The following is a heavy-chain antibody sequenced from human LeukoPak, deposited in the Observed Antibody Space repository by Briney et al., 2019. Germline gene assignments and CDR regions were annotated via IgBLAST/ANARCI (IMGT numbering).Heavy chain of an antibody. CDR2: IYSGGST. Sequence: GGSLRLSCAASGFTFSSYAMSWVRQAPGKGLEWVSVIYSGGSTYYADSVKGRFTISRDNSKNTLYLQMNSLRAEDTAVYYCARGISYFDYWGQGTLVTVSS. D-gene: IGHD3-16*01. V-gene: IGHV3-66*01. J-gene: IGHJ4*02. CDR1: GFTFSSYA. CDR3: ARGISYFDY.